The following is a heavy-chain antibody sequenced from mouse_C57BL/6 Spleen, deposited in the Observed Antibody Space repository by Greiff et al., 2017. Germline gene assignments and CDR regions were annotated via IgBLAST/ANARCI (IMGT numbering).Heavy chain of an antibody. D-gene: IGHD2-4*01. J-gene: IGHJ4*01. CDR2: IYPGDGDT. CDR1: GYAFSSYW. Sequence: VKLQESGAELVKPGASVKISCKASGYAFSSYWMNWVKQRPGKGLEWIGQIYPGDGDTNYNGKFKGKATLTADKSSSTAYMQLSSLTSEDSAVYFCARGYDYDLYAMDYWGQGTSVTVSS. V-gene: IGHV1-80*01. CDR3: ARGYDYDLYAMDY.